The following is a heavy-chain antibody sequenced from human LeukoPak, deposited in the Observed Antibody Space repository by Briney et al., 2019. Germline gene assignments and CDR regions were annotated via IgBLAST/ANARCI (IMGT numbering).Heavy chain of an antibody. CDR3: ARKVEYCSSTSCYLDY. CDR1: GGTFISYT. J-gene: IGHJ4*02. Sequence: GSSVKVSCKASGGTFISYTISWVRQAPGQGVEWMGRIIPILGIANYAHKFQGRVTITADKSTSTAYMELSSLRSEDTAVYYCARKVEYCSSTSCYLDYWGQGTLVTVSS. CDR2: IIPILGIA. D-gene: IGHD2-2*01. V-gene: IGHV1-69*02.